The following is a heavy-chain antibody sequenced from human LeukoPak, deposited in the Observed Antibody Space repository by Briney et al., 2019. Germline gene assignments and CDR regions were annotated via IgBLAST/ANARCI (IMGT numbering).Heavy chain of an antibody. J-gene: IGHJ3*02. D-gene: IGHD4-17*01. Sequence: QAGGSLRLSCAASGFPFRSYSMNWLPQAPGKGLEWVSATSCSGHKTYYADSLKGRFTISRDNSKNTLYLQMNSRRAEDTDVFYCAKPDGDYVGQLDAFDIWGQGTMVTVSS. V-gene: IGHV3-23*01. CDR3: AKPDGDYVGQLDAFDI. CDR1: GFPFRSYS. CDR2: TSCSGHKT.